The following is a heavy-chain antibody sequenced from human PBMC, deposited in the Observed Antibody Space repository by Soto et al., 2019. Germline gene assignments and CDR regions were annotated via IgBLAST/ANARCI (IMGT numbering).Heavy chain of an antibody. CDR2: IIPVLGPA. Sequence: KVSCKASGGTYNTFAISWVRQAPGQGLEWMGGIIPVLGPAFYAQKFQGRVTITADKSTTTAYLELTSLRSEDTAVYYCVRAAKRYFDYWGQGTLVTVSS. J-gene: IGHJ4*02. CDR3: VRAAKRYFDY. CDR1: GGTYNTFA. V-gene: IGHV1-69*06.